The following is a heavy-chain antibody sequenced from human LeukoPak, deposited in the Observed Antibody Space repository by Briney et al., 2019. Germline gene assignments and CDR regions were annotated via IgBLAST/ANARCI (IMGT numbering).Heavy chain of an antibody. Sequence: SETLSLTCAVSGGSISSGGYSWSWIRQPPGKGLEWIGYIYHSGSTYYNPSLKSRVTISVDRSKNQFSLKLSSVTAADTAVYYCARVGGHDYGDYDPAYFDYWGQGTLVTVSS. V-gene: IGHV4-30-2*01. D-gene: IGHD4-17*01. CDR2: IYHSGST. CDR1: GGSISSGGYS. J-gene: IGHJ4*02. CDR3: ARVGGHDYGDYDPAYFDY.